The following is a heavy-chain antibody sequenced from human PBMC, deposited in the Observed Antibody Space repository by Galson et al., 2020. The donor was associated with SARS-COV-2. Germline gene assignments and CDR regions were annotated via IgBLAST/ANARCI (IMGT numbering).Heavy chain of an antibody. D-gene: IGHD3-10*01. V-gene: IGHV3-30*04. CDR3: ARDQIIDVLLWFGELYGAFDI. Sequence: GGSLRLSCAASGFTFSSYAMHWVRQAPGKGLEWVAVISYDGSNKYYADSVKGRFTISRDNSKNTLYLQMNSLRAEDTAVYYCARDQIIDVLLWFGELYGAFDIWGQGTMVTVSS. CDR1: GFTFSSYA. CDR2: ISYDGSNK. J-gene: IGHJ3*02.